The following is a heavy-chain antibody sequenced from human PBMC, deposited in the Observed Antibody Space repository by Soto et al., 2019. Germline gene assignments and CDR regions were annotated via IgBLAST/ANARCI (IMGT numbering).Heavy chain of an antibody. Sequence: EVQLVESGGGLVQPGGSLRLSCAASGFTFSSYSMNWVRQAPGKGLEWVSYISSSSSTIYYADSVKGRFTISRDNAKNSLYLQMNSLRAEDTAVYYCARERSAPQDTVTVYYYGMDVWGQGTTVTVSS. CDR1: GFTFSSYS. D-gene: IGHD4-17*01. CDR2: ISSSSSTI. CDR3: ARERSAPQDTVTVYYYGMDV. J-gene: IGHJ6*02. V-gene: IGHV3-48*01.